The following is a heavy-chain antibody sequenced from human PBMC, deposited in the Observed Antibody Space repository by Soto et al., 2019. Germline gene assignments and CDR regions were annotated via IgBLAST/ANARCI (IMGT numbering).Heavy chain of an antibody. CDR1: GYTFTGYY. V-gene: IGHV1-2*04. D-gene: IGHD6-19*01. CDR3: AREFRGIAVAGETSWGYYYYGMDV. Sequence: ASVKVSCKASGYTFTGYYMHWVRQAPGQGLEWMGWINPNSGGTNYAQKFQGWVTMTRDTSISTAYMELSRLRSDDTAVYYCAREFRGIAVAGETSWGYYYYGMDVWGQGTTVTVS. J-gene: IGHJ6*02. CDR2: INPNSGGT.